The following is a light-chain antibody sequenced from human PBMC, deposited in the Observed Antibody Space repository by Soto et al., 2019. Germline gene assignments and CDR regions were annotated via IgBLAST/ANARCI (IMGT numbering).Light chain of an antibody. Sequence: QSVLTQSSSASASLGSSVKLTCTLSSGHSSYTIAWHHQQPGKAPRYLMKLERSGSYNKGSGVPDRFSGSSSGADRYLTISNLQSEDEADYYCETWESNTFVVFGGGTKLTVL. CDR2: LERSGSY. CDR3: ETWESNTFVV. V-gene: IGLV4-60*03. CDR1: SGHSSYT. J-gene: IGLJ2*01.